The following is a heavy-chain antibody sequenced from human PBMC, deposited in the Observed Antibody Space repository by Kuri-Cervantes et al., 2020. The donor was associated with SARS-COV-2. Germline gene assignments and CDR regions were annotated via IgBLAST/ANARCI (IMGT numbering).Heavy chain of an antibody. Sequence: SETLSLTCTVSGGSISSSSYYWGWIRQPPGKGLEWIGSIYYSGSTYYNPSLKSRVTISVDTSKSQFSLNLTSVTAADTAVYYCARARYCSSTSCYFEPDWFDPWGQGTLVTVSS. V-gene: IGHV4-39*07. J-gene: IGHJ5*02. CDR2: IYYSGST. CDR1: GGSISSSSYY. CDR3: ARARYCSSTSCYFEPDWFDP. D-gene: IGHD2-2*01.